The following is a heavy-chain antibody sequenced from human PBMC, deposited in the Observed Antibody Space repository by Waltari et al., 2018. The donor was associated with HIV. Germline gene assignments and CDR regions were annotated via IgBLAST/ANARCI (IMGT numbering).Heavy chain of an antibody. D-gene: IGHD4-4*01. CDR3: ARRRFHSKAAFDI. CDR2: INHRGST. J-gene: IGHJ3*02. CDR1: GGSFSGYS. V-gene: IGHV4-34*01. Sequence: VQLQQWGAGLLKPSETLSLTCAVYGGSFSGYSWSWIRQPPGKGLEWIGEINHRGSTNYNPSLKSRVTISVDTSKNQFSLKLSSVTAADTAVYYCARRRFHSKAAFDIWGQGTMVTVSS.